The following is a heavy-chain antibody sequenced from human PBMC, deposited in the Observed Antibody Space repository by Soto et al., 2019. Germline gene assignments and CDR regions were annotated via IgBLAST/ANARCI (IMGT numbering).Heavy chain of an antibody. V-gene: IGHV1-69*06. J-gene: IGHJ6*02. D-gene: IGHD3-9*01. CDR3: ARESPHGVYDILIEDYGMDV. CDR1: GGTFSSYA. Sequence: SVKVSCKASGGTFSSYAISWVRQAPGQGLEWMGGIIPIFGTANYAQKFQGRVPITADKSKSTAYMELSSLRSEDTAVYYCARESPHGVYDILIEDYGMDVWC. CDR2: IIPIFGTA.